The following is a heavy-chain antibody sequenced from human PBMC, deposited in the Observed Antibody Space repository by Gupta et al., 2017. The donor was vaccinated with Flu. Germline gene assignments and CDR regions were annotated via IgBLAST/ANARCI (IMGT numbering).Heavy chain of an antibody. CDR2: IIPMVGPA. CDR3: ARDEGYSYDRYPMDV. J-gene: IGHJ6*02. Sequence: QVQLVQSGAEVKKPGSSVKVSCKASGGSLSSFAISWVRQAPGQGLEWMGRIIPMVGPADYAKKFQGRVAITADESTSTAYMELSSLRSEDTAVYYCARDEGYSYDRYPMDVWGQGTTVTVSS. V-gene: IGHV1-69*01. D-gene: IGHD5-18*01. CDR1: GGSLSSFA.